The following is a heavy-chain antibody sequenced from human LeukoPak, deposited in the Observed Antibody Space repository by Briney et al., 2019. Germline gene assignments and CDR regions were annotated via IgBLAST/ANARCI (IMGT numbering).Heavy chain of an antibody. CDR3: ARGRTTYYSDSVAYYRDAFDI. CDR1: GGPISTFY. D-gene: IGHD3-22*01. Sequence: SETLSLTCTVSGGPISTFYWSWIRQPPGKGLEWIGYMYSSGSTNYNPSLKSRVTLSLDTSKNQFSLKLSSVTAADTAVYYCARGRTTYYSDSVAYYRDAFDIWGQGTMVTVSS. CDR2: MYSSGST. V-gene: IGHV4-59*01. J-gene: IGHJ3*02.